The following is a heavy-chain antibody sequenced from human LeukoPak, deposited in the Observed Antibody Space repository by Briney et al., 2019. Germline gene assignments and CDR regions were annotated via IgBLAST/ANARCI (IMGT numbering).Heavy chain of an antibody. CDR3: ARGGTNLGY. Sequence: GGSLRLSCAASGFTFSSYWMHWVRQAPGKGLVYVSRINSDGSSTNHAGYVRGRFTISRDNAKNTLFLQINSLRAEDTAVYYCARGGTNLGYWGQGTLVTVSS. CDR1: GFTFSSYW. V-gene: IGHV3-74*01. D-gene: IGHD1-26*01. CDR2: INSDGSST. J-gene: IGHJ4*02.